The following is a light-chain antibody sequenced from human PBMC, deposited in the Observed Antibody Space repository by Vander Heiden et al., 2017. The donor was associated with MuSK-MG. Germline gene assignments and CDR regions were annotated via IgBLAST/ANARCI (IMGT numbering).Light chain of an antibody. CDR3: KKKYRTHYVM. CDR2: TAY. CDR1: QSISSY. J-gene: IGKJ2*01. Sequence: DIPMTPSPSSLSASVGDSVTITCRASQSISSYVNWYQQIPGKANKRRSQTAYSLQSGVQSRFRVSGSGTECTRSISSLKTEDLAKDYGKKKYRTHYVMFGQGTKLEIK. V-gene: IGKV1-39*01.